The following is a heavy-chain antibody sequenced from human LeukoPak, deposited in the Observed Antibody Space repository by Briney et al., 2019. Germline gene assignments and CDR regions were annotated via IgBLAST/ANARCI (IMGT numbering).Heavy chain of an antibody. CDR2: IYTSGST. D-gene: IGHD3-22*01. J-gene: IGHJ4*02. Sequence: SSETLSLTCTVSGGSINIYYWSWIRQPAGKGLEWIGRIYTSGSTHYNPSLKSRVTMSVDKSKNQFSLKLSSVTAADTAVYYCARDKWDYYDSSGYDYWGQGTLVTVSS. V-gene: IGHV4-4*07. CDR3: ARDKWDYYDSSGYDY. CDR1: GGSINIYY.